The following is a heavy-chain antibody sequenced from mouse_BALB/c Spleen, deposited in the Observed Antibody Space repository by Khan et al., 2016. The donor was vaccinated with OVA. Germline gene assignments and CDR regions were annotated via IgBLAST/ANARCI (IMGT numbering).Heavy chain of an antibody. J-gene: IGHJ2*01. V-gene: IGHV5-17*02. CDR3: ATSYFCGYYFDY. Sequence: EVELVESGAGLVQPGGSRKLSCAASGFTFTSYGMHWVRQAPEKGLEWVAYISGYSNTTSYTDTVKGRFTISRDNPKNTPFLQLTSLMSEDTAMYYCATSYFCGYYFDYWGPGTTLTVS. CDR1: GFTFTSYG. CDR2: ISGYSNTT. D-gene: IGHD1-1*01.